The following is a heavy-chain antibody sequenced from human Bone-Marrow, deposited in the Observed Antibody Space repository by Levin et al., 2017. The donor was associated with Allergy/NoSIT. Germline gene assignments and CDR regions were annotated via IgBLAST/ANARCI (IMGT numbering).Heavy chain of an antibody. J-gene: IGHJ6*02. V-gene: IGHV3-21*01. CDR1: GVTSNNYT. CDR2: ISSSSAYI. Sequence: KTGGSLRLSCVVSGVTSNNYTVTWVRQPPGKGLEWVSSISSSSAYIHYADSVKGRFTVSRDNAEKSLYLQMNSLRAEDTAIYYCASRIKAPGGLDVWGQGTAVTVSS. D-gene: IGHD3-10*01. CDR3: ASRIKAPGGLDV.